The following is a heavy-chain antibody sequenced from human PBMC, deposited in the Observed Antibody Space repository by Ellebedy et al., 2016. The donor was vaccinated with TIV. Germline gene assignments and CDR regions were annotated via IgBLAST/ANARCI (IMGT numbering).Heavy chain of an antibody. CDR2: TIPIFGTA. Sequence: SVKVSCXASGGTFSSYAISWVRQAPGQGLEWMGGTIPIFGTANYAQKFQERVTITRDMSTSTAYMELSSLRSEDTAVYYCAAESYGDYVGYFDYWGQGTLVTVSS. CDR3: AAESYGDYVGYFDY. CDR1: GGTFSSYA. D-gene: IGHD4-17*01. V-gene: IGHV1-69*05. J-gene: IGHJ4*02.